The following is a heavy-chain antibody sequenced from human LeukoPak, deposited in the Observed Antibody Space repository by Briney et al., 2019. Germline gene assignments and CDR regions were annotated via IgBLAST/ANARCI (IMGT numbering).Heavy chain of an antibody. CDR1: GGSFSGYY. V-gene: IGHV4-34*01. CDR2: TNHSGST. J-gene: IGHJ6*02. D-gene: IGHD2-2*02. Sequence: SETLSLTCAVYGGSFSGYYWSWIRQPPGKGLEWIGETNHSGSTNYNPSLKSRVTISVDTSKNQFSLKLSSVTAADTAVYYCARGSPRGYCSSTSCYTSGMDVWGQGTTVTVSS. CDR3: ARGSPRGYCSSTSCYTSGMDV.